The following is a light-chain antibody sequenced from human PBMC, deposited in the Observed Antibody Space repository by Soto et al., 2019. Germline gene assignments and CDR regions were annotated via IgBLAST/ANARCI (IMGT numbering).Light chain of an antibody. CDR2: DAS. V-gene: IGKV1-33*01. Sequence: DIQMTQSPSSLSASVGDRVTITCQASQDISNYLNWYQQKPGKAPKLLIYDASNLETGVPSRFSGSGSGTDFTFTISSLQTEDIATYYCQQYYKLPLFGPGTEVDIK. J-gene: IGKJ3*01. CDR1: QDISNY. CDR3: QQYYKLPL.